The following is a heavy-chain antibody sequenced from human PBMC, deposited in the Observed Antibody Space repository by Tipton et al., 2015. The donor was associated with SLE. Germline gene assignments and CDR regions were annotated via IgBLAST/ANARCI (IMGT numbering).Heavy chain of an antibody. CDR3: ARGGVGGYDYFDP. D-gene: IGHD5-12*01. J-gene: IGHJ4*02. CDR2: ILDRGST. Sequence: TLSLTCSVSGGPISSGGYYWTWIRQHPGKGLEWIGYILDRGSTDYNPSLKSRVTISLDTSKNLFSPKLSSVTVADTAVYYCARGGVGGYDYFDPWGQGTLVAVSS. CDR1: GGPISSGGYY. V-gene: IGHV4-31*03.